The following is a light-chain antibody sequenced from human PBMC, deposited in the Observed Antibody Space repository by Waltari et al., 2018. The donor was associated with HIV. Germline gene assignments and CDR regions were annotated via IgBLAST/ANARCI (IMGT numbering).Light chain of an antibody. V-gene: IGLV2-23*02. Sequence: QSALTQPASVSGSPGQSITISCTGTSRDVGGYNLVSWYQQHPGKAPKLLIYEVSKRPSGVSNRFSGSKSANTASLTISGLQAEDESDYYCCSYAGSSTYVVFGGGTKLTVL. J-gene: IGLJ2*01. CDR3: CSYAGSSTYVV. CDR2: EVS. CDR1: SRDVGGYNL.